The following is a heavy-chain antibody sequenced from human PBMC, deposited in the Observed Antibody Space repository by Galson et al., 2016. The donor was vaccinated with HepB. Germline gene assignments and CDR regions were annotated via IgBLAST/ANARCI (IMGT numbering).Heavy chain of an antibody. CDR3: ARGTTTTFGVVTHYNWFDA. V-gene: IGHV4-31*03. D-gene: IGHD3-3*01. CDR2: IFDSGSA. CDR1: GGSISSGTTY. J-gene: IGHJ5*02. Sequence: TLSLTCSVSGGSISSGTTYWSWIRQHPEKGLEWIGAIFDSGSAYYNPSLRSRVIISADTSKNQLPLKLSSVTAADTAVYFCARGTTTTFGVVTHYNWFDAWGQGTLVTVSS.